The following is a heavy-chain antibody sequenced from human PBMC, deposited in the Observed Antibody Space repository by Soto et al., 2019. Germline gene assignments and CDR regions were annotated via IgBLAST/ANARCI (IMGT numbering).Heavy chain of an antibody. CDR3: AKSTGSRKNEYFYYYYMDV. Sequence: GGSLRLSCAASGFTFNNYAMTWVRQAPGKGLEWVSVISGSGGSTYYADSVKGRFTISRDNSKNTLYLEMNSLRAEDSAVYFCAKSTGSRKNEYFYYYYMDVWGKGTTVTVSS. D-gene: IGHD3-10*01. J-gene: IGHJ6*03. V-gene: IGHV3-23*01. CDR2: ISGSGGST. CDR1: GFTFNNYA.